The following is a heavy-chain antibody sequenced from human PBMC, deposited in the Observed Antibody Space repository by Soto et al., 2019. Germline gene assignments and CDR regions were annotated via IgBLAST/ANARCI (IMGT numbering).Heavy chain of an antibody. D-gene: IGHD3-22*01. CDR3: ARLGGSDTRRYDSFGMDV. CDR1: GYSFTNHW. V-gene: IGHV5-51*01. Sequence: PGESLKISCKGSGYSFTNHWIGWVRQMPGKGLEWMGIIYPGDSDTKYSPSFQGQVTFSADKSISTAYLQWSSLKASDSAMYYCARLGGSDTRRYDSFGMDVWGQGTTVTVSS. CDR2: IYPGDSDT. J-gene: IGHJ6*02.